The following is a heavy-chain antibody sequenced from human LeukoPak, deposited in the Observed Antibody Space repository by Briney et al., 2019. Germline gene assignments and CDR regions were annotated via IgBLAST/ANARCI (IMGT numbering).Heavy chain of an antibody. CDR1: GGSISSSSYY. CDR3: ARVINRDYYYYMDV. Sequence: SETLSLTCTVSGGSISSSSYYWGWIRQPPGKGLEWIGSIYYSGSTYYNPSPKSRVTISVDTSKNQFSLKLSSVTAADTAVYYCARVINRDYYYYMDVWGKGTTVTVSS. D-gene: IGHD2/OR15-2a*01. J-gene: IGHJ6*03. V-gene: IGHV4-39*07. CDR2: IYYSGST.